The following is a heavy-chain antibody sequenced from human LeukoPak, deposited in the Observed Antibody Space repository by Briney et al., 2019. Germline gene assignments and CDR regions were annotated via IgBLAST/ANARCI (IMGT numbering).Heavy chain of an antibody. CDR1: GGSFSGYY. D-gene: IGHD7-27*01. J-gene: IGHJ3*02. CDR2: INHSGST. Sequence: PSETPSLTCAVYGGSFSGYYWSWIRQPPGKGLEWIGEINHSGSTNYNPSLKSRVTISVDTSKNQFSLNLNSVTAADTAVYYCARDRAGDSFDIWGQGTMVTVSS. CDR3: ARDRAGDSFDI. V-gene: IGHV4-34*01.